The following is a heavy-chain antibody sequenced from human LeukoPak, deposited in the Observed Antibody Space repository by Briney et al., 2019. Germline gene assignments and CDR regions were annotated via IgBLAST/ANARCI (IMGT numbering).Heavy chain of an antibody. D-gene: IGHD3-22*01. J-gene: IGHJ6*03. CDR2: MNPSGST. Sequence: SETLSLTCAVYGGSFSGYYWTWIRHTPEKGLEWIGEMNPSGSTNYNPSLKSRVTISVDTSKNQFSLKLSSVTAADTAVYYCARGRQDVTMIVVVMIAVSYYLDVWGKGTTVTVS. CDR3: ARGRQDVTMIVVVMIAVSYYLDV. V-gene: IGHV4-34*01. CDR1: GGSFSGYY.